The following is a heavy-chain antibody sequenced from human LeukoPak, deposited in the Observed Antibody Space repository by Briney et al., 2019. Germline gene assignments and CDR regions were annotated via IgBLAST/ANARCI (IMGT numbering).Heavy chain of an antibody. CDR1: GGTFSSYA. V-gene: IGHV1-69*05. CDR2: IIPIFGTA. D-gene: IGHD3-10*01. J-gene: IGHJ6*02. Sequence: SVKVSCKASGGTFSSYAISWVRQAPGQGLEWMGGIIPIFGTANYAQKFQGRVTMTTDTSTSTAYMELRSLRSDDTAVYYCAITMVRGVIFSGYGMDVWGQGTTVTVSS. CDR3: AITMVRGVIFSGYGMDV.